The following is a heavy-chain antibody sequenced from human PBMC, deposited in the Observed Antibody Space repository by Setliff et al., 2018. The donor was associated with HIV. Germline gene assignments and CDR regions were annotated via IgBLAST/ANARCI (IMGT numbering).Heavy chain of an antibody. Sequence: SETLSLTCTVSGGSISSFYWSWIRQPPGKGLEWIGYIYTSGSTNYNPSIKSRVAISVDTSKNQFSLTRSSVTAADTAVYYCARSPSYSSSFSYYYYSMDVWGQGTTVTVS. CDR2: IYTSGST. CDR1: GGSISSFY. V-gene: IGHV4-4*09. CDR3: ARSPSYSSSFSYYYYSMDV. D-gene: IGHD6-6*01. J-gene: IGHJ6*02.